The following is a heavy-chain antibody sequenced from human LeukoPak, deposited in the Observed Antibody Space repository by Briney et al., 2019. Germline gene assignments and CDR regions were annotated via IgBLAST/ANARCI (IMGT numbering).Heavy chain of an antibody. D-gene: IGHD2-15*01. CDR2: ISGYNGET. J-gene: IGHJ4*02. CDR3: ARDIGISQFDS. CDR1: GYTFTNHG. Sequence: ASVKVSCKASGYTFTNHGISWVRQAPGQGLEWMGWISGYNGETDYSQKLQARVTMTTDTSTSTAYMELRSLTSDDTAVYYCARDIGISQFDSWGQGTLATVSS. V-gene: IGHV1-18*01.